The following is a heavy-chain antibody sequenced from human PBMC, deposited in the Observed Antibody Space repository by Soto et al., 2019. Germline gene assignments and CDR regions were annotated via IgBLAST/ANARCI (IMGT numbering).Heavy chain of an antibody. Sequence: GGSLRLYCAASGFTFSSYAMSWVRQAPGKGLEWVSAISGSGGSTYYADSVKGRFTISRDNSKNTLYLQMNSLRAEDTAVYSCAKGAYGDYSSWFDPWGQGTLVTVSS. CDR2: ISGSGGST. V-gene: IGHV3-23*01. CDR3: AKGAYGDYSSWFDP. J-gene: IGHJ5*02. CDR1: GFTFSSYA. D-gene: IGHD4-17*01.